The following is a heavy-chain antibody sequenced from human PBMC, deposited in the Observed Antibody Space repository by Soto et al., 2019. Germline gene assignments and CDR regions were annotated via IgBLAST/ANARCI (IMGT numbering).Heavy chain of an antibody. D-gene: IGHD6-6*01. CDR3: AKGSEFSNSYTLDFDF. CDR1: GFTFSSYA. V-gene: IGHV3-23*01. J-gene: IGHJ4*02. CDR2: ISGNGGST. Sequence: PSETLRLSCAASGFTFSSYAMSWVRQAPGRGLEWVSIISGNGGSTYYAASVKGRFTISRDNTKNTLYLQMDSLTAEDTAVYYCAKGSEFSNSYTLDFDFWGQGALVTVSS.